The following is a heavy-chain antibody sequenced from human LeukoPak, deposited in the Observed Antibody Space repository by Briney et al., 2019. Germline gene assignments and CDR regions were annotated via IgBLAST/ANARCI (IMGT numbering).Heavy chain of an antibody. D-gene: IGHD2-15*01. CDR2: ISAYNGNT. J-gene: IGHJ5*02. Sequence: ASVKVSCKASGYTFTSYGISWVRQAPGQGLEWMGWISAYNGNTNYAQKLQGRVTMTTDTSTSTAYMELRSLRSDDTAVYYCAGGSYCSGGSCYSYWFDPWGQGTLVTVSS. CDR1: GYTFTSYG. CDR3: AGGSYCSGGSCYSYWFDP. V-gene: IGHV1-18*01.